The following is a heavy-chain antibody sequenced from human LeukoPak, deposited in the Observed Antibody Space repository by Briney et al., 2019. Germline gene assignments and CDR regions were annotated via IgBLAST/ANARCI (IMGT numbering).Heavy chain of an antibody. Sequence: SETLSLTCAVYGGSFSGYYWSWIRQPPGKGLEWIGEINHSGSTNYNPSLKSRVTISVDTSKNQFSLNLSSVTAADTAVYYCARGGIVGSTTFDFDYWGQGTLGTVS. D-gene: IGHD1-26*01. J-gene: IGHJ4*02. CDR3: ARGGIVGSTTFDFDY. V-gene: IGHV4-34*01. CDR2: INHSGST. CDR1: GGSFSGYY.